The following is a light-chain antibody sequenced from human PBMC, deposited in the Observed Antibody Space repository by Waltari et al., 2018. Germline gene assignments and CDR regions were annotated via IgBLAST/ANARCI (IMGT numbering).Light chain of an antibody. V-gene: IGKV3-20*01. Sequence: EIVLTQSPGTMSLPPGESATIPCRASQSVSSSYLAWYQQKPGPAPRPLFNGASSRATGIPDRFSGSGSGTDFTLTISRLEPEDFAVYYCQQYGSSPQVTFGGGTKVEIK. J-gene: IGKJ4*01. CDR1: QSVSSSY. CDR2: GAS. CDR3: QQYGSSPQVT.